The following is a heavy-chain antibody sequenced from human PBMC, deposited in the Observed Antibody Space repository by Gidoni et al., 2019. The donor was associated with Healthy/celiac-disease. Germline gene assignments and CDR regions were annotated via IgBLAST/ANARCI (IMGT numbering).Heavy chain of an antibody. CDR3: ARGPLGIAAAGTDYYYGMDV. V-gene: IGHV3-72*01. CDR1: GFTFSDHY. J-gene: IGHJ6*02. CDR2: TRNKANSYTT. D-gene: IGHD6-13*01. Sequence: EVQLVESGGGLVQPGGSLRLSCAASGFTFSDHYMDWVRQAPGKGLEWVGRTRNKANSYTTEYAASVKGRFTISRDDSKNSLYLQMNSLKTEDTAVYYCARGPLGIAAAGTDYYYGMDVWGQGTTVTVSS.